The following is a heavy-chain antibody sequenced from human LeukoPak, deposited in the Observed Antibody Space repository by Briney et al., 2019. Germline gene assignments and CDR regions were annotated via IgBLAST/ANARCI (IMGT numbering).Heavy chain of an antibody. CDR3: AKHDSGYMKDFDY. J-gene: IGHJ4*02. D-gene: IGHD4-17*01. Sequence: GGSLRLSCAASGFTFSSYAMTWVRQAPGEGLQWVSTISDSGAGTYYADSVKGRFTISRDNSKNTLHLQMNSLRAEDTAVYYCAKHDSGYMKDFDYWGQGTLVTVSS. CDR2: ISDSGAGT. CDR1: GFTFSSYA. V-gene: IGHV3-23*01.